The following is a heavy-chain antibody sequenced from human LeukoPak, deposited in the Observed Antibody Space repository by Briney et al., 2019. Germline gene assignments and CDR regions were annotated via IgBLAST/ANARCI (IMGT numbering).Heavy chain of an antibody. CDR2: INSRSSTI. J-gene: IGHJ3*02. V-gene: IGHV3-48*01. CDR1: RFTFSNYG. D-gene: IGHD1-26*01. Sequence: GGSLRLSCAASRFTFSNYGVNWVRQAPGKGLEWVSYINSRSSTIYYADSVRGRFTISRDNAKNSLYLQMNSLKAEDTAIYYCAREVGAPQAFDIWGQGTMVTVSS. CDR3: AREVGAPQAFDI.